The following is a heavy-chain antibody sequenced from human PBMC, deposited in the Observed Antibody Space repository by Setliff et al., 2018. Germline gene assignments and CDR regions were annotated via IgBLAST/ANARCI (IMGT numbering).Heavy chain of an antibody. J-gene: IGHJ4*02. Sequence: ASVKVSCKASGYTFTSYAMNWVRQAPGQGLEWMGWTDTNTGNPTYAQGSTGRFVFSLDTSVSTAYLQISSLKAEDTAVYYCARAPIVVVTAPDYWGQGTLVTVSS. CDR1: GYTFTSYA. CDR2: TDTNTGNP. V-gene: IGHV7-4-1*02. D-gene: IGHD2-21*02. CDR3: ARAPIVVVTAPDY.